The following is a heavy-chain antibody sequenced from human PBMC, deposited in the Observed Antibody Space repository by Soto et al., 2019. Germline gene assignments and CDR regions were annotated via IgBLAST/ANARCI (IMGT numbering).Heavy chain of an antibody. CDR3: ATSRFGSGTYYSSYSPLF. CDR1: GFTVSSNY. CDR2: IYSGGST. V-gene: IGHV3-66*01. Sequence: EVQLVESGGGLVQPGGSLRLSCTASGFTVSSNYMSWVRQAPGKGLEWVSIIYSGGSTYYADSVKGRFTISRDNSKKTLYLQMSSLRAKDTAVYYCATSRFGSGTYYSSYSPLFWGQGTLVIVSS. J-gene: IGHJ4*02. D-gene: IGHD3-10*01.